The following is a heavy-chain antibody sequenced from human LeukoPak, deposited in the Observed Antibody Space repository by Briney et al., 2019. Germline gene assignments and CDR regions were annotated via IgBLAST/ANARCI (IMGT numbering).Heavy chain of an antibody. CDR3: ARDSSGYRNPIDS. CDR1: GFTFDDYA. J-gene: IGHJ4*02. D-gene: IGHD3-22*01. Sequence: GGSLRLSCAASGFTFDDYAMHWVRQAPGKGLEWVSYISISGNTVYYADSVKGRFTISRDNARNSLYLQMNSLRAEDTAIYYCARDSSGYRNPIDSWGQGTLVTVSS. CDR2: ISISGNTV. V-gene: IGHV3-48*03.